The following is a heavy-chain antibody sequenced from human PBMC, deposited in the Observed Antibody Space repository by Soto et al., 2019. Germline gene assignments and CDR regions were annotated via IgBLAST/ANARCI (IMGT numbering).Heavy chain of an antibody. CDR1: GFIFNTCA. CDR3: AKESARRHTDFDY. Sequence: EVHLLETGGGLVQPGGSLRLSCAASGFIFNTCAMSWVRQAPGKGLEWVSAIDGSGDDTFYADSVKGRFTISRDNSRDTLYLQMNNLRAEDTAVYYCAKESARRHTDFDYWGQGILVTVSS. V-gene: IGHV3-23*01. CDR2: IDGSGDDT. J-gene: IGHJ4*02.